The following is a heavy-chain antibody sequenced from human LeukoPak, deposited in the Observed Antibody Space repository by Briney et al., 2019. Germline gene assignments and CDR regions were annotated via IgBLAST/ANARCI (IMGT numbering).Heavy chain of an antibody. CDR3: AKDPHPVMVRGVIDY. CDR2: ISYGGSNK. J-gene: IGHJ4*02. CDR1: GFIFSSYG. V-gene: IGHV3-30*18. Sequence: PGRSLRLSCAASGFIFSSYGMHWVRQAPGKGLEWVAVISYGGSNKYYADSVKGRFTISRDNSKNTLYLQMNSLRAEDTAVYYCAKDPHPVMVRGVIDYWGQGTLVTVSS. D-gene: IGHD3-10*01.